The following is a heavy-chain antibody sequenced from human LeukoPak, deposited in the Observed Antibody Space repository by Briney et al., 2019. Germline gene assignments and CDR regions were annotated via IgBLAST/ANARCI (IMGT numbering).Heavy chain of an antibody. CDR2: INHSGST. V-gene: IGHV4-34*01. CDR1: GGSFSGYY. D-gene: IGHD6-13*01. Sequence: PSETLSLTCAVYGGSFSGYYWSWIRQPPGKGLEWIGEINHSGSTNYNPSLKSRVTISVDTSKNQFSLKLSSVTAADTAVYYCARLSRAAPRNFDYWGQGTLVTVSS. CDR3: ARLSRAAPRNFDY. J-gene: IGHJ4*02.